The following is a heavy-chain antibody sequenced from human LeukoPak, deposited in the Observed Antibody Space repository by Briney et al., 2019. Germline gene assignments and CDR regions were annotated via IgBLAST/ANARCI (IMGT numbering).Heavy chain of an antibody. V-gene: IGHV3-74*01. Sequence: PGGSLRLSCAASGFTFSSYWMHWVRQVPGKGLVWVSRINSNGSSTSYADSVKGRFTISRDNAKNTRYVQMNSQRAEDTAVCYCWSGSGHAFDIWGRGTMVTVSS. CDR3: WSGSGHAFDI. D-gene: IGHD6-25*01. CDR2: INSNGSST. CDR1: GFTFSSYW. J-gene: IGHJ3*02.